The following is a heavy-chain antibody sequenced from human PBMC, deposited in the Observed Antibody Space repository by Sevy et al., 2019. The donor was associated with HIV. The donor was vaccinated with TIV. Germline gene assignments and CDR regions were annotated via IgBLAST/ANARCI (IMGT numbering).Heavy chain of an antibody. J-gene: IGHJ6*02. CDR3: ARDRGFSSTSEYGMDV. CDR1: GGTFSKYA. D-gene: IGHD2-2*01. Sequence: ASVKVACKASGGTFSKYAITWVRQAPGQGLEWMGGIIPIFGTANYAQKFQGRVTITADESTSTAYMELSSLRSEDTAVYYGARDRGFSSTSEYGMDVWGQGTTVTVSS. V-gene: IGHV1-69*13. CDR2: IIPIFGTA.